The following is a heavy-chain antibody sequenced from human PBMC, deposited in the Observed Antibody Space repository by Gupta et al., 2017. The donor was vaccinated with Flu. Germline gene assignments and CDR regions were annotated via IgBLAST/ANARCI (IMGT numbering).Heavy chain of an antibody. J-gene: IGHJ4*02. Sequence: QAPGKGLEWVANIKQDGSEKYYVDSVKGRFTISRDNAKNSLYLQMNSLRAEDTAVYYCARPNTAMVGIRFDYWGQGTLVTVSS. CDR2: IKQDGSEK. CDR3: ARPNTAMVGIRFDY. D-gene: IGHD5-18*01. V-gene: IGHV3-7*01.